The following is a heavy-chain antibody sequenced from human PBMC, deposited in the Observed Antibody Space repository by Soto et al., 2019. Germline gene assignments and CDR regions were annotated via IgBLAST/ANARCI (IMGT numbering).Heavy chain of an antibody. Sequence: QITLKESGPTLVKPTQTLTLTCTLSGFSLSTSGVGVGWIRKPPGKALECLALIYWDDDTRYSPSLKSRLTITNYTSKNQVVLTMTNMDPVDTATYYWAHWDEYYCMDVWGQGTTVTVSS. CDR2: IYWDDDT. CDR1: GFSLSTSGVG. CDR3: AHWDEYYCMDV. J-gene: IGHJ6*02. V-gene: IGHV2-5*02. D-gene: IGHD1-26*01.